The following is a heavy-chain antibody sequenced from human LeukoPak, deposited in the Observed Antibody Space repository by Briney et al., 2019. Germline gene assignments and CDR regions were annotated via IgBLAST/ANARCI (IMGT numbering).Heavy chain of an antibody. D-gene: IGHD3-16*02. V-gene: IGHV3-23*01. CDR2: ISDSGSIT. CDR1: GFAFSSQA. Sequence: GGSLRLSCAASGFAFSSQAMGWVRQAPGKGLEWVSVISDSGSITYYADSVKGRFTISRDNSKNTLFLQMNSLRAEDTAVYYCAKASIYVYYGMDVWGQGTTVIVSS. J-gene: IGHJ6*02. CDR3: AKASIYVYYGMDV.